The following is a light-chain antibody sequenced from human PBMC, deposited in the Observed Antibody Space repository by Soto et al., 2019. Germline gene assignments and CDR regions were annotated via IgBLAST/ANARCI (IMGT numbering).Light chain of an antibody. Sequence: DIQMTQSPSTLSAAVGDRVTTTFRASQSISVWLAWYQQKPGKAPKLLIYRASRLESGVPSRFSGSGSGTEFTLTISSLQPDDFATYYCQQHQSYSTFGQGTKVDIK. CDR1: QSISVW. V-gene: IGKV1-5*03. CDR2: RAS. J-gene: IGKJ1*01. CDR3: QQHQSYST.